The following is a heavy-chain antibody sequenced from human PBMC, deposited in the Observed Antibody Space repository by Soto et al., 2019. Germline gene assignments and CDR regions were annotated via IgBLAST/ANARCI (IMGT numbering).Heavy chain of an antibody. V-gene: IGHV3-23*01. J-gene: IGHJ3*02. CDR2: ISGSGGST. D-gene: IGHD3-16*01. CDR1: GFTFSSYA. CDR3: ATDMITFGGLDDPDAFDI. Sequence: PGGSLRLSCAASGFTFSSYAMSWVRQAPGKGLEWVSAISGSGGSTYYADSVKGRFTISRDNSKNTLYLQMNSLRAEDTAVYYYATDMITFGGLDDPDAFDIWGQGTMVTVSS.